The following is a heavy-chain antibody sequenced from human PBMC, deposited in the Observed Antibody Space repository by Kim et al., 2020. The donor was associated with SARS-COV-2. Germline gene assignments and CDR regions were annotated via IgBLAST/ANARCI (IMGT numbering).Heavy chain of an antibody. Sequence: GGSLRLSCAASGFTFSSYCMPWVRQAPGKGLELVSNINQDGNQKYYVDSVKGRFTISRDNAKNSLYLQMNSLIAEDTAVYYCARDGVLYSSGMAALDIWG. CDR3: ARDGVLYSSGMAALDI. D-gene: IGHD6-19*01. CDR2: INQDGNQK. CDR1: GFTFSSYC. V-gene: IGHV3-7*01. J-gene: IGHJ3*02.